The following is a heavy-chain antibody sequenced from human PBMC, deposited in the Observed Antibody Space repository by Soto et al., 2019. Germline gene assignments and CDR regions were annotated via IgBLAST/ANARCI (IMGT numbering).Heavy chain of an antibody. CDR1: GFTFSSYG. CDR2: IWYDGSNK. Sequence: GGSLRLSCAASGFTFSSYGMHWVRQAPGKGLEWVAVIWYDGSNKYYADSAKGRFTISRDNSKNTLYLQMNSLRAEDTAVYYWARDGWDYYDSSGYGPFDYWGQGTLVTVSS. CDR3: ARDGWDYYDSSGYGPFDY. V-gene: IGHV3-33*01. J-gene: IGHJ4*02. D-gene: IGHD3-22*01.